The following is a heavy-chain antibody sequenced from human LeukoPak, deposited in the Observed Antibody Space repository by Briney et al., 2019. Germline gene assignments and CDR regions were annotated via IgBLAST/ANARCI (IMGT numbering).Heavy chain of an antibody. D-gene: IGHD2-2*01. CDR3: ARYCSSTSCPISD. CDR2: IIPIFGTA. V-gene: IGHV1-69*13. Sequence: VASVEVSCKASGGTFSSYAISWVRQAPGQGLEWMGGIIPIFGTANYAQKFQGRVTITADESTSTAYMELGSLRSEDTAVYYCARYCSSTSCPISDWGQGTLVTVSS. J-gene: IGHJ4*02. CDR1: GGTFSSYA.